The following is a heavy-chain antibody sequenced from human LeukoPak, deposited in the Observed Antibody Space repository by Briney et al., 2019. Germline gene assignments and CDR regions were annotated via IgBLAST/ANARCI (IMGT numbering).Heavy chain of an antibody. CDR3: ARVPPPKNYYDSSGYWDY. D-gene: IGHD3-22*01. V-gene: IGHV3-7*01. J-gene: IGHJ4*02. CDR1: GFTLSSYW. CDR2: IKQDGSEK. Sequence: GGSLRLSCAASGFTLSSYWMSWVRQAPGKGLEWVANIKQDGSEKYYVDSVKGRFTISRDNAKNSLYLQMNSLRAEDTAVYYCARVPPPKNYYDSSGYWDYWGQGTLVTVSS.